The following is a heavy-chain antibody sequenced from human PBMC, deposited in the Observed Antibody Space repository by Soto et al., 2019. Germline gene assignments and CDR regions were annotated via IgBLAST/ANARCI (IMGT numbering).Heavy chain of an antibody. V-gene: IGHV1-46*01. J-gene: IGHJ6*02. CDR1: GYTFTSYY. Sequence: QVQLVQSGAEVKKPGASVKVSCKASGYTFTSYYMHWVRQAPGQGLEWMGIINPSGGSTTYAQKCQGRVTMTRDTSKSTVYMELSSLRSEDTAVYYCARGDIVAIFGMDVWGQGTTVTVSS. D-gene: IGHD5-12*01. CDR3: ARGDIVAIFGMDV. CDR2: INPSGGST.